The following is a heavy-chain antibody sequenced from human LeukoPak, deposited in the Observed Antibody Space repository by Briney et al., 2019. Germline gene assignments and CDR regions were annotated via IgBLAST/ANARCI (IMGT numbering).Heavy chain of an antibody. CDR2: IYPGDSDT. J-gene: IGHJ6*03. D-gene: IGHD5-24*01. CDR1: GYSFTSYW. V-gene: IGHV5-51*01. Sequence: GESLKISCKGSGYSFTSYWIGWVRQMPGKGLEWMGIIYPGDSDTRYSPSFQGQVTISADKSISTAYLQWSSLKASDTAMYYCARQMVAMAPKSSDYYYMDVWGKGTTVTVSS. CDR3: ARQMVAMAPKSSDYYYMDV.